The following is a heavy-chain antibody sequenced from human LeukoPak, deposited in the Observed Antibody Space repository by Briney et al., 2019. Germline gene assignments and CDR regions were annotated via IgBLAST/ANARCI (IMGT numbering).Heavy chain of an antibody. J-gene: IGHJ2*01. Sequence: PSETLSLTCTVSGGSISSGGYYRSWIRQHPGKGLEWIGYIYYSGSTYYNPSLKSRVTISVDTSKNQFSLKLSSVTAADTAVYYCARDRLGFDWYFDLWGRGTLVTVSS. CDR1: GGSISSGGYY. V-gene: IGHV4-31*03. CDR3: ARDRLGFDWYFDL. D-gene: IGHD3-10*01. CDR2: IYYSGST.